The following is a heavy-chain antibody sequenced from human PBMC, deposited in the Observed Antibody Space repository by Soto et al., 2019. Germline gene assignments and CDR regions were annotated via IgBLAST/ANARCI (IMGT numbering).Heavy chain of an antibody. D-gene: IGHD6-13*01. J-gene: IGHJ6*02. CDR1: GYTFTGYY. V-gene: IGHV1-2*02. CDR2: INPNSGGT. CDR3: ARGMQQTSYYCGMDV. Sequence: ASVKVSCKASGYTFTGYYMHWVRQAPGQGLEWMGWINPNSGGTNYAQKFQGRVTMTRDTSISTAYMELSRLRSDDTAVYYCARGMQQTSYYCGMDVWGQGTTVTVS.